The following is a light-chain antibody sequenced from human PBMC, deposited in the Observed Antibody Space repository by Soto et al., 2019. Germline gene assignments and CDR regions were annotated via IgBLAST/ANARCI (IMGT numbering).Light chain of an antibody. CDR1: SSNIESNT. CDR2: SNY. Sequence: QSVLTQPPSASGTPGQRVTISCSGSSSNIESNTVTWYQQLPGTAPKLVIYSNYDRPSGVPDRFSGCTSGTSASLVIRGLQSEDEADYYCAAWDDILNGYVFGGGTKLTGL. V-gene: IGLV1-44*01. J-gene: IGLJ1*01. CDR3: AAWDDILNGYV.